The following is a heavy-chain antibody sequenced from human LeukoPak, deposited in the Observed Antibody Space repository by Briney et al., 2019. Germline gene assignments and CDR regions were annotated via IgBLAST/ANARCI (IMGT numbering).Heavy chain of an antibody. J-gene: IGHJ4*02. Sequence: PSETLSLTCTVSGGSISSGGYYWSWIRQPPGKGLEWIGYIYHSGSTYYNPSLKSRVTISVDTSKNQFSLKLSSVTAADTAVYYCAYTRLTTIIDYWGQGTLVTVSS. CDR2: IYHSGST. D-gene: IGHD4/OR15-4a*01. V-gene: IGHV4-30-2*01. CDR1: GGSISSGGYY. CDR3: AYTRLTTIIDY.